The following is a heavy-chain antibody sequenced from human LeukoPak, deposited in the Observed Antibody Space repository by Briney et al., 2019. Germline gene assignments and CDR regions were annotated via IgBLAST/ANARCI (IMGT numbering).Heavy chain of an antibody. CDR3: VRDSYSNYFDY. CDR2: ISSSSSYI. J-gene: IGHJ4*02. V-gene: IGHV3-21*01. Sequence: GGSLRLSCAASGFTFSSYRMNWVRQAPGEGLEWVSFISSSSSYIDYADSVKGRFTISRDNAKNSLYLQMNSLRAEDTAVYYCVRDSYSNYFDYWGQGTLVTVSP. D-gene: IGHD4-11*01. CDR1: GFTFSSYR.